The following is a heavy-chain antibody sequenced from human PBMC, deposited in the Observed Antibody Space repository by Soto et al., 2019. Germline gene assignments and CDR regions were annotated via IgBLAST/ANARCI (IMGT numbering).Heavy chain of an antibody. CDR1: GGSISSYY. CDR2: IYYSGST. CDR3: ARYNSGAMGAFDI. Sequence: QVQLQESGPGLVKPSETLSLTCTVSGGSISSYYWSWIRQPPGKGLEWIGYIYYSGSTNYHPSLQSRVTIAVDTYKNHFSLKLSSVTAADTAVYYCARYNSGAMGAFDIWGQGTMVTVSS. J-gene: IGHJ3*02. V-gene: IGHV4-59*01. D-gene: IGHD1-1*01.